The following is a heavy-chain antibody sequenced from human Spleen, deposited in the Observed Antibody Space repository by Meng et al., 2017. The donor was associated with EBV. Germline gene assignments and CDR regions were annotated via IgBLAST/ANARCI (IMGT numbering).Heavy chain of an antibody. CDR2: IYHSGSV. D-gene: IGHD4-17*01. CDR1: GDSISSGGYS. V-gene: IGHV4-30-2*01. CDR3: ARGIMTTVTTLFFFDS. J-gene: IGHJ4*02. Sequence: QLQESGSGLLKPSQTLPLTFAVSGDSISSGGYSCSWIRQPPGKGLEWIAYIYHSGSVYYNPSLKSRVTISLDRSKNQFSLELNSVTAADTAVYYCARGIMTTVTTLFFFDSWGQGTLVTVSS.